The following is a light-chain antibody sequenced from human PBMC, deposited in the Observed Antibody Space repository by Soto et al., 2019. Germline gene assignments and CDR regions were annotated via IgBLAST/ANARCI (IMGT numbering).Light chain of an antibody. Sequence: EIVLTQSPGTLSLSPGERATLSCRASQSVSGSFLAWYQQKPGQTARLLIYGASSRATGIPDRFSGSGSGTDFTLTISRLEPEVFAVYYCQQYGSSPRYTFGEGNKLEIK. CDR2: GAS. V-gene: IGKV3-20*01. J-gene: IGKJ2*01. CDR3: QQYGSSPRYT. CDR1: QSVSGSF.